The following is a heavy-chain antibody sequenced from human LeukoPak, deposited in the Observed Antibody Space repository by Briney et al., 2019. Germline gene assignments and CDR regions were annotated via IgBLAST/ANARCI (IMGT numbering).Heavy chain of an antibody. CDR2: IYYSGST. CDR3: ARRYSSGWYSYYFDY. J-gene: IGHJ4*02. D-gene: IGHD6-19*01. CDR1: GGSISSSSYY. Sequence: PSETLSLTCTVSGGSISSSSYYWGWIRQPPGKGLEWIGSIYYSGSTYYNPSLKSRVTISVDTSKNQFSLKLSSVTAADTAVYYCARRYSSGWYSYYFDYWGQGTLVTVSS. V-gene: IGHV4-39*01.